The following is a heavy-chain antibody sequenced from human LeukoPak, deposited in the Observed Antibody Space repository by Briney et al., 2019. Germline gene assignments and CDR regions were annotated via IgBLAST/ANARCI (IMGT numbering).Heavy chain of an antibody. CDR3: ARAAYCSSTSCSNYYYYMDV. J-gene: IGHJ6*03. Sequence: SQTLSLTCTVSGGSISSGSYYWSWIRQPAGKGLEWIGRTYTSGSTNYNPSLKSRVTISVDTSKNQFSLKLSSVTAADTAVYYCARAAYCSSTSCSNYYYYMDVWGKGTTVTVSS. D-gene: IGHD2-2*01. CDR1: GGSISSGSYY. V-gene: IGHV4-61*02. CDR2: TYTSGST.